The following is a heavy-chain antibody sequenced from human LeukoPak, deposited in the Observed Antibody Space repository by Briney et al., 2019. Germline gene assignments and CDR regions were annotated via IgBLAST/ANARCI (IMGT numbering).Heavy chain of an antibody. CDR2: ISGSGALS. CDR3: AKEGGYCSSTSCGAFDI. Sequence: PGGSLRLSCAASGFNFSSYAMSWGRQAPGKGLEWVSDISGSGALSYYADSVKGRFTISRDNSKNTLYLQMNSLRAEDTAVYYCAKEGGYCSSTSCGAFDIWGQGTMVTVSS. V-gene: IGHV3-23*01. D-gene: IGHD2-2*01. CDR1: GFNFSSYA. J-gene: IGHJ3*02.